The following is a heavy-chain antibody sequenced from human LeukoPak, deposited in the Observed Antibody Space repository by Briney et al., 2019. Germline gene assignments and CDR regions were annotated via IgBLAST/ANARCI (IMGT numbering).Heavy chain of an antibody. J-gene: IGHJ4*02. CDR2: IYTSGST. CDR1: GGSISSYY. CDR3: ARVSSSGWYGD. Sequence: SETLSLTCTVSGGSISSYYWSWIRQPAGKGLEWTGRIYTSGSTNYNPSLKSRVTMSVDTSKNQFSLKLNSVTAAGTAVYYCARVSSSGWYGDWGQGTLVTVSS. D-gene: IGHD6-19*01. V-gene: IGHV4-4*07.